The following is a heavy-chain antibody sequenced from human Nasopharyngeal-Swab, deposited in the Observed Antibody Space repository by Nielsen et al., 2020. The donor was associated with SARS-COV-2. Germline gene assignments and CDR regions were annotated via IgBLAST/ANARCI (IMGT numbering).Heavy chain of an antibody. CDR3: ARDGLDYDFWSAYFMDV. V-gene: IGHV3-21*01. CDR2: IRSSSRYI. D-gene: IGHD3-3*01. CDR1: GFTFNNYN. Sequence: GESLKISCTASGFTFNNYNFNWVRQAPGKGLEWVSSIRSSSRYIYYADSVKVRFTIYRDNAKNSLYLQMNSLRAEDTAVYYCARDGLDYDFWSAYFMDVWGQGTTVTVSS. J-gene: IGHJ6*02.